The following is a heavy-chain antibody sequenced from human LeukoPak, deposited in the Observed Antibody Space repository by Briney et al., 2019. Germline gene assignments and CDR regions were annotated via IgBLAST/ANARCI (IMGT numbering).Heavy chain of an antibody. V-gene: IGHV3-30*18. Sequence: GRSLRLSCEPSGISFGTHAIHWVRQPPGKGLERVAVTSHDGATKYYADSVKGRFTISRDNAKNSLYLQMNSLRAEDTALYYCAKADYYDSSGYPPDYWGQGTLVTVSS. CDR3: AKADYYDSSGYPPDY. D-gene: IGHD3-22*01. CDR2: TSHDGATK. J-gene: IGHJ4*02. CDR1: GISFGTHA.